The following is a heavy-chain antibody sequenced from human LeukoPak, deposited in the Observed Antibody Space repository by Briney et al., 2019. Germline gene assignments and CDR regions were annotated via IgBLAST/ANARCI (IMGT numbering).Heavy chain of an antibody. D-gene: IGHD3-22*01. CDR1: GYTSTGYY. J-gene: IGHJ4*02. CDR2: INPNSGGT. CDR3: ARELIGGYYDSSGYNFDY. Sequence: ASVKVSCKASGYTSTGYYMHWVRQAPGQGLEWMGWINPNSGGTNYAQKFQGRVTMTRDTSISTAYMELSRLRSDDTAVYYCARELIGGYYDSSGYNFDYWGRGTLVTVSS. V-gene: IGHV1-2*02.